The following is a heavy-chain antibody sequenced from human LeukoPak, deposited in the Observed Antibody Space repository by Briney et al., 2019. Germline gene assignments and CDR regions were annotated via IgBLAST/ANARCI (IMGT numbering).Heavy chain of an antibody. CDR3: ARGSTYNYDGSGFDS. CDR2: ISGSSGII. Sequence: GSLRLSCAASGFTFNTYTMNWVRQAPGKGLEWVSYISGSSGIIDYADSVRGRFTISRDNAKNSLFLQMNSLRAEDTAVYYCARGSTYNYDGSGFDSWGQGTLVAVSS. J-gene: IGHJ4*02. CDR1: GFTFNTYT. V-gene: IGHV3-48*04. D-gene: IGHD3-22*01.